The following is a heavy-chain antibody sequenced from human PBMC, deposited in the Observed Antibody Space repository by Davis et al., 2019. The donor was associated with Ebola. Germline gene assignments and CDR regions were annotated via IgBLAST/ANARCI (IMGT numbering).Heavy chain of an antibody. J-gene: IGHJ5*02. CDR3: ARLNWVGSWFDP. Sequence: SETLSLTCTVSGGSISSGGYYCSWIRQHAGKGLEWIGYIYYSVSTYYNPSLKSRVTISVDTSKNQFSLKLSTVTAADTAVYYCARLNWVGSWFDPWGQGTLVTVSS. CDR2: IYYSVST. D-gene: IGHD7-27*01. V-gene: IGHV4-31*03. CDR1: GGSISSGGYY.